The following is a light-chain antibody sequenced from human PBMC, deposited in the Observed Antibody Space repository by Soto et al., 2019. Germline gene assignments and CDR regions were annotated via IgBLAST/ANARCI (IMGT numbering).Light chain of an antibody. CDR1: QRVGRY. V-gene: IGKV3-11*02. CDR2: DSS. J-gene: IGKJ2*01. CDR3: QYHTDWPPYT. Sequence: EMVLTQSPATLSLSPGDRATLSCRASQRVGRYLAWYQQRPGQAPRLLIYDSSNRVTGIPARFSGNGSGRDFTLTISSLAPEDFAVYYCQYHTDWPPYTFGQGTTLEI.